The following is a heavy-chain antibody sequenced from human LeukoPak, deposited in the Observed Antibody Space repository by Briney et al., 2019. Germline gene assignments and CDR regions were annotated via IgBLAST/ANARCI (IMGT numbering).Heavy chain of an antibody. D-gene: IGHD2-2*01. Sequence: PGGSLRLSCAASGFTFSSYWMNWARQAPGKGLEWVANIKQDGSEKYYVDSVKGRFTISRDNAKNSLYLQMNSLRAEDTAVYYCARGGCSSTSCYPQWFDYWGQGTLVTVSS. V-gene: IGHV3-7*01. J-gene: IGHJ4*02. CDR3: ARGGCSSTSCYPQWFDY. CDR2: IKQDGSEK. CDR1: GFTFSSYW.